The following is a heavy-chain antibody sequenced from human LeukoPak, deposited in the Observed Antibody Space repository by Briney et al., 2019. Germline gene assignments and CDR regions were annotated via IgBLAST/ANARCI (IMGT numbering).Heavy chain of an antibody. Sequence: ASVKVSRKASGYTFTSYAMHWVRQAPGQRLEWMGWINAGNGNTKYSQKFQGRVTITRDTSASTAYMELSSLRSEDTAVYYCARSEHCDILTGYWYWGQGTLVTVSS. CDR2: INAGNGNT. CDR3: ARSEHCDILTGYWY. CDR1: GYTFTSYA. J-gene: IGHJ4*02. D-gene: IGHD3-9*01. V-gene: IGHV1-3*01.